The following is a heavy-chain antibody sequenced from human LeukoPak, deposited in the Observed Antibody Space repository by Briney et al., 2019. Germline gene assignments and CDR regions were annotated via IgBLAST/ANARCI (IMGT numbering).Heavy chain of an antibody. CDR3: ARGGYYDILTGYSDWFDP. CDR2: INHSGST. CDR1: GGSFSGYY. D-gene: IGHD3-9*01. V-gene: IGHV4-34*01. Sequence: PSETLSLTCAVYGGSFSGYYWSWIRQPPGKGLEWIGEINHSGSTNYNPSLKSRVTISVDTSKNQFSLKLSSVTAADTAVYYCARGGYYDILTGYSDWFDPWGQGTLVPVSS. J-gene: IGHJ5*02.